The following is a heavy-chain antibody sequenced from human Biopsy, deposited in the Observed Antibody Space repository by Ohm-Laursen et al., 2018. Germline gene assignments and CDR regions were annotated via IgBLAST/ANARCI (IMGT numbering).Heavy chain of an antibody. CDR2: INTENGNT. CDR1: GYTFTSYG. Sequence: ASVKVSCKASGYTFTSYGISWVRQTPGQGLEWMGWINTENGNTIYAQNLQGRVTMTADTSTSTAYMEVTSLRSDDTAVYYCARAKLEPVYYYYGMDVWGQGTTVTVSS. CDR3: ARAKLEPVYYYYGMDV. V-gene: IGHV1-18*01. J-gene: IGHJ6*02. D-gene: IGHD1-1*01.